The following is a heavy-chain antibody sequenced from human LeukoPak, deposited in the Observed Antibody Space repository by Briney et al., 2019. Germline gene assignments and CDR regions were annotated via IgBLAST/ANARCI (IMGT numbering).Heavy chain of an antibody. CDR1: GVSISNNYFY. J-gene: IGHJ4*02. CDR2: VHYTGST. D-gene: IGHD1-26*01. Sequence: PSETLSLTCTVSGVSISNNYFYWAWIRQPPGKGLELIGYVHYTGSTFYNSSLKSRITISADTSQNQFSLSLTSVTAADKAVYYCATLGLLRGAGFNLATHFDYWGQGTLVAVSS. V-gene: IGHV4-39*01. CDR3: ATLGLLRGAGFNLATHFDY.